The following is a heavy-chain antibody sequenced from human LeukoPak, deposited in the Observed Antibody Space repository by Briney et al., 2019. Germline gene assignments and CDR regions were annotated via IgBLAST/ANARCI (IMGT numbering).Heavy chain of an antibody. J-gene: IGHJ4*02. CDR3: ARDLKGGYSGYDYPHFDY. Sequence: GGSLRLSCAASGFTFSDYYMSWIRQAPGKGLEWASYISSSGSTIYYADSVKGRFTISRDSAKNSLYLQMNSLRAEDTAVYYCARDLKGGYSGYDYPHFDYWGQGTLVTVSS. CDR2: ISSSGSTI. D-gene: IGHD5-12*01. V-gene: IGHV3-11*04. CDR1: GFTFSDYY.